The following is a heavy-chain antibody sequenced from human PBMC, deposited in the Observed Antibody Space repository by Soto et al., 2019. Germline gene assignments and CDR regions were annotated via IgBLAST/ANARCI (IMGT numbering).Heavy chain of an antibody. CDR2: INEDGSEK. V-gene: IGHV3-7*01. J-gene: IGHJ4*02. Sequence: GGSLRLSCAASGFTFSSHWMTWVRQAPGKGLEWVANINEDGSEKYYVDSVKGRFTISRDNAKNSLYLQMNSLRAEDTALFYCARGDNPEYWGQGTLVTVSS. CDR3: ARGDNPEY. CDR1: GFTFSSHW. D-gene: IGHD1-1*01.